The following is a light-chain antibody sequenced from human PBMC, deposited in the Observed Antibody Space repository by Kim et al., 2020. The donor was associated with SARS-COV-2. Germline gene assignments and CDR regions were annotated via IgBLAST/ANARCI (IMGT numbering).Light chain of an antibody. J-gene: IGKJ4*01. CDR3: QQYDLYPLT. CDR2: AAS. CDR1: QGIGNY. Sequence: ASLGYRVTITCRARQGIGNYLAWIQQKPGKAPKSLIYAASSLQSVVPSKFSGSGSGTFFTLTISSLQPEDCATYYCQQYDLYPLTFGGGTKVDIK. V-gene: IGKV1-16*02.